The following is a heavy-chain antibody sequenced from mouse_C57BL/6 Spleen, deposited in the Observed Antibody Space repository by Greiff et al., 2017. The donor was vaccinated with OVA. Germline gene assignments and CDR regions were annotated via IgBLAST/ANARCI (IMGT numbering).Heavy chain of an antibody. V-gene: IGHV1-26*01. D-gene: IGHD1-1*01. CDR2: INPNNGGT. Sequence: VQLQQSGPELVKPGASVKISCKASGYTFTDYYMNWVKQSHGKSLEWIGDINPNNGGTSYNQKFKGKATLTVDKSSSTAYMELRSLTSEDSAVYYCANYGSSSYAMYYWGQGTSVTVSS. CDR1: GYTFTDYY. J-gene: IGHJ4*01. CDR3: ANYGSSSYAMYY.